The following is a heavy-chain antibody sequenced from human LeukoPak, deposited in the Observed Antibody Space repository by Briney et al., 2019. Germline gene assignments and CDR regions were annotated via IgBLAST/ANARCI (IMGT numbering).Heavy chain of an antibody. Sequence: RASVKVSCKASGYTFTSYAMNWVRQAPGQGLEWMGWINTNTGNPTYAQGFTGRFVFSLDTSVSTAYLQISSLKAEDTAVYYCARDGFYDILTGLLSGVSDWGQGTLVTVSS. CDR2: INTNTGNP. D-gene: IGHD3-9*01. V-gene: IGHV7-4-1*02. CDR3: ARDGFYDILTGLLSGVSD. J-gene: IGHJ4*02. CDR1: GYTFTSYA.